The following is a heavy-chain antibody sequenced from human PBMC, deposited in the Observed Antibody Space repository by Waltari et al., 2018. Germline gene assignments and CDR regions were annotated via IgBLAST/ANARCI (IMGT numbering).Heavy chain of an antibody. J-gene: IGHJ6*03. CDR3: AREVPRNGYIGLIYYYMDV. V-gene: IGHV4-39*01. D-gene: IGHD5-12*01. CDR1: GGSLSSSSSF. Sequence: QLQLQESGPGLVKPSETLSLTCTVSGGSLSSSSSFLAWIRQPPGKGLEWIGSIYYSGSTYYNLSLKSRVTISVDRSTNQVSLKLTSVTAADTAVYFCAREVPRNGYIGLIYYYMDVWGKGTTVTVSS. CDR2: IYYSGST.